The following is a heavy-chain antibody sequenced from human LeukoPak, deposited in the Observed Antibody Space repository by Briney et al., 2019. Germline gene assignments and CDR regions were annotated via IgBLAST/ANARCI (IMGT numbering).Heavy chain of an antibody. Sequence: SETLSLTCTVSGDSISGYSWSWIRKPPGKGLEWIGYIYHSGSTYYNPSLKSRVTISVDRSKNQFSLKLSSVTAADTAVYYCARHSGYDPCFDYWGQGTLVTVSS. CDR3: ARHSGYDPCFDY. V-gene: IGHV4-30-2*01. CDR2: IYHSGST. CDR1: GDSISGYS. J-gene: IGHJ4*02. D-gene: IGHD5-12*01.